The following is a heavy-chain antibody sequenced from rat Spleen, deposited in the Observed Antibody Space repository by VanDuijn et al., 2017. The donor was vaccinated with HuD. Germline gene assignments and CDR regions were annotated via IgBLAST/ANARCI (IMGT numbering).Heavy chain of an antibody. Sequence: QVQLKESGPGLVQPSQTLSLTCTVSGFSLTSNSVSWVRQPPGKGLEWMGAIWSGGSTDYNSALKSRLSNSRDTSKIQVFLKMRSMQTEDTAIYFWTRAPTVAGVMDAWGQGASVTVSS. CDR3: TRAPTVAGVMDA. CDR2: IWSGGST. CDR1: GFSLTSNS. D-gene: IGHD1-3*01. J-gene: IGHJ4*01. V-gene: IGHV2-1*01.